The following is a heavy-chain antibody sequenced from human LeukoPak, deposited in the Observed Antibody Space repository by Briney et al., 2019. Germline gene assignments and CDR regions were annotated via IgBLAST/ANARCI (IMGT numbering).Heavy chain of an antibody. D-gene: IGHD4-17*01. J-gene: IGHJ4*02. CDR3: ARDGGATTTVTGFDY. Sequence: GGSLRLSCAASGFTFSSYGMHWVRQAPGKGLEWVAVIWYDGSNKYYADSVKGRFTISRDNSKNTLYPQMNSLRAEDTAVYYCARDGGATTTVTGFDYWGQGTLVTVSS. CDR1: GFTFSSYG. V-gene: IGHV3-33*01. CDR2: IWYDGSNK.